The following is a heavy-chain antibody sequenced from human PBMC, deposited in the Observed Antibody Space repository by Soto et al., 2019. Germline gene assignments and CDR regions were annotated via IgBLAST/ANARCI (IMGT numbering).Heavy chain of an antibody. CDR1: RFTFSNFA. J-gene: IGHJ4*02. CDR3: AKVMYTWNDVAAFDS. CDR2: IGVTAGST. D-gene: IGHD1-1*01. Sequence: GGSLRLSCEASRFTFSNFAMSWVRQAPGKGLEWISTIGVTAGSTYYTDSVRGRFTISRDNSKNTLYLEMNSLRAEDTALYYCAKVMYTWNDVAAFDSWGQGTLVTVSS. V-gene: IGHV3-23*01.